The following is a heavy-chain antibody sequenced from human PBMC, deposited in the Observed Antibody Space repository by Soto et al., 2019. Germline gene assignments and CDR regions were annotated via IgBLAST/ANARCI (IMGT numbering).Heavy chain of an antibody. CDR1: GFTFSSYG. Sequence: GGSLRLSCAASGFTFSSYGMHWVRQAPGKGLEWVAVISYDGSNKYYADSVKGRFTISRDNSKNTLYLQMNSLRAEDTAVYYCALSGQYSSSPHSHYYYGMDVCGEGTTVTVSS. CDR2: ISYDGSNK. D-gene: IGHD6-13*01. J-gene: IGHJ6*04. V-gene: IGHV3-30*03. CDR3: ALSGQYSSSPHSHYYYGMDV.